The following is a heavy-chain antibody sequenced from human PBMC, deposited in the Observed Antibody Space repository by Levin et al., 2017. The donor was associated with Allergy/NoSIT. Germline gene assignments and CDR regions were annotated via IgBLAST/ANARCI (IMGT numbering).Heavy chain of an antibody. V-gene: IGHV3-11*01. CDR1: GFTFSDYY. Sequence: RGESLKISCAASGFTFSDYYMSWIRQAPGKGLEWVSYISSSGSTIYYADSVKGRFTISRDNAKNSLYLQMNSLRAEDTAVYYCASEPGIAAADDWFDPWGQGTLVTVSS. J-gene: IGHJ5*02. CDR3: ASEPGIAAADDWFDP. D-gene: IGHD6-13*01. CDR2: ISSSGSTI.